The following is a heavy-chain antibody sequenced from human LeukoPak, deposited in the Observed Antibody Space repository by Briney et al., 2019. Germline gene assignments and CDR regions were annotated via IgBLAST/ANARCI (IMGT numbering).Heavy chain of an antibody. CDR2: IYYSGST. CDR3: ARAQSYDFWSGYYRDYYYGMDV. CDR1: GGSLSSYY. J-gene: IGHJ6*02. D-gene: IGHD3-3*01. Sequence: SETLSLTCTVSGGSLSSYYWSWLRQPPGKGLEWIGYIYYSGSTNYNPSLKSRVTISVDTSKNQFSLKLSSVTAADTAVYYCARAQSYDFWSGYYRDYYYGMDVWGQGTTVTVSS. V-gene: IGHV4-59*01.